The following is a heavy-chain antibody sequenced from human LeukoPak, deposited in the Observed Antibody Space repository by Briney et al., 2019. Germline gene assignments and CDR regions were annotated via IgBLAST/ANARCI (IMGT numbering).Heavy chain of an antibody. V-gene: IGHV1-46*01. D-gene: IGHD6-19*01. Sequence: ASVKVSCKASGYTFTSNYIHWVRQAPGQGLEWMGMIYPRDGSTSYAQKFQGRVTITADESTSTAYMELSSLRSEDTAVYYCARDGYSSGYGQTTKSRPSDYWGQGTLVTVSS. CDR3: ARDGYSSGYGQTTKSRPSDY. J-gene: IGHJ4*02. CDR2: IYPRDGST. CDR1: GYTFTSNY.